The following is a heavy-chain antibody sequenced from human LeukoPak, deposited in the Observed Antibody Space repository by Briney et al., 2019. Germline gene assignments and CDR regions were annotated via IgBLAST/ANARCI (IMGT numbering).Heavy chain of an antibody. D-gene: IGHD6-13*01. CDR3: ARARGIAAAGNWFDP. V-gene: IGHV3-74*01. CDR2: INSDGSST. CDR1: GFTFSSYW. Sequence: GGSLRLSCAASGFTFSSYWMHWVRQAPGKGLVWVSRINSDGSSTSYADSVTGRFTISRDNAKNTLYLQMNSLRAEDTAVYYCARARGIAAAGNWFDPWGQGTLVTVSS. J-gene: IGHJ5*02.